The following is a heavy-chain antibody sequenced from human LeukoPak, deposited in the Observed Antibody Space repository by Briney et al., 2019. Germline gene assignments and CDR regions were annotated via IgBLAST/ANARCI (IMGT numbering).Heavy chain of an antibody. CDR3: ATHKSYDFWSGYRHYYFDY. V-gene: IGHV3-30*02. CDR1: GFTFSSYG. D-gene: IGHD3-3*01. J-gene: IGHJ4*02. Sequence: GGSLRLSCTASGFTFSSYGMHWVRQAPGRGLEWVAAIQYDGSIEYYADSVKGRFTISRDQSKNTLFLQVNSLRAEDTAVYYCATHKSYDFWSGYRHYYFDYWGQGTLVTVSS. CDR2: IQYDGSIE.